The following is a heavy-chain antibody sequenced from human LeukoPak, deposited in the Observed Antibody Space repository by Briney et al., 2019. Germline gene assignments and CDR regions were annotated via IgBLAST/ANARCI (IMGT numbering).Heavy chain of an antibody. CDR1: GFTFSNYD. V-gene: IGHV3-23*01. CDR2: ISGSGGST. CDR3: AKESCSGGSCSPPFDY. D-gene: IGHD2-15*01. Sequence: GGSLRLSCAASGFTFSNYDMSWVRQAPGKGLEWVSVISGSGGSTHYADSVKGRFTISRDKPMNTLYLQVNSLRAEDTAVYYCAKESCSGGSCSPPFDYWGQGTLVTVSS. J-gene: IGHJ4*02.